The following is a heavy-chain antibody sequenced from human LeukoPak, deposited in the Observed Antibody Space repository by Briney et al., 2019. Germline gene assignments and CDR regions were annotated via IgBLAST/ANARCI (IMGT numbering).Heavy chain of an antibody. J-gene: IGHJ4*02. CDR1: GGSISSGGYS. V-gene: IGHV4-30-2*01. CDR3: ASSMVRGVIPYGPFDY. D-gene: IGHD3-10*01. CDR2: IYHSGST. Sequence: KPSQTLSLTCAVSGGSISSGGYSWSWIRQTPGKGLEWIGYIYHSGSTYYNPSLKSRVTISVDRSKNQFSLKLSSVTAADTAVYYCASSMVRGVIPYGPFDYWGQGTLVTVSS.